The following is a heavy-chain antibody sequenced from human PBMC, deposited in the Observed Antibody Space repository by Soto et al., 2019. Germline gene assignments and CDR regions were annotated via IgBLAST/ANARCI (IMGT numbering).Heavy chain of an antibody. CDR3: AGGGDWQFDY. Sequence: QVQLQESGPGLVKPSGTLSLTCAVSGDSISSDKWWSWVRQPPGKGLEWIGEIHHSGRTNYNPSLNSLVTILVDKSKIQVSLELSSMTAADTAVYYCAGGGDWQFDYRGQGTLVTVSS. CDR1: GDSISSDKW. CDR2: IHHSGRT. D-gene: IGHD2-21*02. V-gene: IGHV4-4*02. J-gene: IGHJ4*02.